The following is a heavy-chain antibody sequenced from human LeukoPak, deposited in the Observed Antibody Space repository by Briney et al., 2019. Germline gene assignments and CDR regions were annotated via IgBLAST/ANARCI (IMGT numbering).Heavy chain of an antibody. J-gene: IGHJ4*02. Sequence: SGPTLVKPTQTLTLTCTFSWFSLSTSGVGVGWIRQPPGKALEWLALIYWNDDKPYSPSLKSRLTITKDTSKNQVVLKMTNMDPEDTAIYYCAHTRGRSGYYFDFDFWGQGTLVTVSS. CDR2: IYWNDDK. CDR1: WFSLSTSGVG. CDR3: AHTRGRSGYYFDFDF. V-gene: IGHV2-5*01. D-gene: IGHD3-22*01.